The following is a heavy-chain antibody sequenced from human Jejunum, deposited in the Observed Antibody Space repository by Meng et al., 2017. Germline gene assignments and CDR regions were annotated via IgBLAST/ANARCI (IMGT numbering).Heavy chain of an antibody. CDR2: IISKTDGGTT. Sequence: GGSLRLSCAASGFTFTNTWMNWVRQAPGKGPEWIGRIISKTDGGTTDYAAALEGRFTISRDDSKNTLYLQMNSLRVEDTGLYYCARDGWIAVTRTFFDSWGQGTLVTVSS. J-gene: IGHJ4*02. CDR1: GFTFTNTW. CDR3: ARDGWIAVTRTFFDS. D-gene: IGHD6-19*01. V-gene: IGHV3-15*01.